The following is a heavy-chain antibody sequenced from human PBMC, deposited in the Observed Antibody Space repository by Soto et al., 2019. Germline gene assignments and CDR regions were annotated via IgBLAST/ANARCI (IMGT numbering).Heavy chain of an antibody. CDR2: IYYSGST. V-gene: IGHV4-31*03. J-gene: IGHJ5*02. Sequence: SETLSLTCTVSGGTISSGGYYWSWIRQHPGKGLEWIGYIYYSGSTYYNPSLKSRVTISVDTSKNQFSLKLSSVTAADTAVYYCAREGLGYCGGGSCLDNKNWFDPWGQGTLVTVSS. CDR3: AREGLGYCGGGSCLDNKNWFDP. D-gene: IGHD2-15*01. CDR1: GGTISSGGYY.